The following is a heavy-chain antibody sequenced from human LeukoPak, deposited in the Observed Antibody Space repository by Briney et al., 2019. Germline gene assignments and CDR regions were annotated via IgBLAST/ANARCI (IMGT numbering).Heavy chain of an antibody. J-gene: IGHJ5*02. CDR2: INPSGGST. CDR1: GYTFTSYC. V-gene: IGHV1-46*01. CDR3: ARDLGPVVAASHNWFDP. D-gene: IGHD2-15*01. Sequence: ASVKVSCKASGYTFTSYCMHWVRQAPGQGLEWMGIINPSGGSTSYAQKFQGRVTMTRDTSTSTVYMELSSLRSEDTAVYYCARDLGPVVAASHNWFDPWGQGTLVTVSS.